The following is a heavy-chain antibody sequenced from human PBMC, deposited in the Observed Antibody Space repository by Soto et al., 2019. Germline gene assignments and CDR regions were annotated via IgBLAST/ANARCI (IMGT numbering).Heavy chain of an antibody. CDR1: GFTFSSYA. D-gene: IGHD2-2*01. Sequence: GGSRRLSCAASGFTFSSYAMHWVGQAPGKGLEWVAVISYDGSNKYYADSVKGRFTISRDNSKNTLYLQMNSLRAEDTAVYYCARDPQCSSTSCPFGWFDPWGQGTLVTVSS. V-gene: IGHV3-30-3*01. CDR3: ARDPQCSSTSCPFGWFDP. CDR2: ISYDGSNK. J-gene: IGHJ5*02.